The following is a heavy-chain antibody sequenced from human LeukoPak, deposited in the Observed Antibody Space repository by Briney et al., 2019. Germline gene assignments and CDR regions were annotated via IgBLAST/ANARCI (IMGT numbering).Heavy chain of an antibody. J-gene: IGHJ5*01. CDR3: ARGSRGMTVVVGWFES. D-gene: IGHD2-15*01. Sequence: ASVKVCCKASGYTFTSYDINWVRQATGHGLEWLGWMNPNSGNTGYAQKFQGRVTMTRNTSISTAYMELSSLRSEDTAVYYCARGSRGMTVVVGWFESWGQGILVTVSS. CDR1: GYTFTSYD. CDR2: MNPNSGNT. V-gene: IGHV1-8*02.